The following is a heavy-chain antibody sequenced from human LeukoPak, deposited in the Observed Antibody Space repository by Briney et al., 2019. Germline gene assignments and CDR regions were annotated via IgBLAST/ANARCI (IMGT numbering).Heavy chain of an antibody. CDR2: VKSRSAGETT. Sequence: KPGGSLRLSCAASGFSISNDWMSWVRRAPGKGLEWVARVKSRSAGETTDYAAPVKGRFTISRDDSINTLYLQMNSLKTEDTAVYYCTLIQGWGSGSYYRDFWGQGTLVTVSS. J-gene: IGHJ4*02. CDR3: TLIQGWGSGSYYRDF. CDR1: GFSISNDW. V-gene: IGHV3-15*01. D-gene: IGHD3-10*01.